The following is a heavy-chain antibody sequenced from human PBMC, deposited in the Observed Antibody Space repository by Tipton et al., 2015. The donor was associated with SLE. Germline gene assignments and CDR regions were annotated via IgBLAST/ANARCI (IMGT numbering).Heavy chain of an antibody. CDR3: ARGNQFKLRFLDPAWFDP. V-gene: IGHV4-59*11. CDR1: GGSISSHY. J-gene: IGHJ5*02. Sequence: TLSLTCTVSGGSISSHYWSWIRQPPGKGLEWIGYFYYSGSTNYNPSLKSRVTISLDTSKNQFSLRLTSVTAADTAVYYCARGNQFKLRFLDPAWFDPWGQGTLVTVSS. CDR2: FYYSGST. D-gene: IGHD3-3*01.